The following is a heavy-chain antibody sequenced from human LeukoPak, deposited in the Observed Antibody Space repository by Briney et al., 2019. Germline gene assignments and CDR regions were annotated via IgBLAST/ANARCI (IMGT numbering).Heavy chain of an antibody. CDR2: IYPGDSDT. V-gene: IGHV5-51*01. D-gene: IGHD5-18*01. CDR1: GCSFTSYW. CDR3: ARRARPRRGYSYGYNWFDP. Sequence: GESLKIPCKGSGCSFTSYWIGWVRQLPGKGLEWMGIIYPGDSDTRYSPSFQGQVTISADKSISTAYLQWSSLKASDTAMYYCARRARPRRGYSYGYNWFDPWGQGTLVTVSS. J-gene: IGHJ5*02.